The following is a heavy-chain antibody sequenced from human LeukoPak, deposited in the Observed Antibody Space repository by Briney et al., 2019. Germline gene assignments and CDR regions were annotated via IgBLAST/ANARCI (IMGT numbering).Heavy chain of an antibody. D-gene: IGHD1-1*01. J-gene: IGHJ4*02. CDR2: ISSSSRTK. CDR3: ARDRWHDWFDY. CDR1: GFTFSRYS. Sequence: PAGSLRLSCAASGFTFSRYSMNWVRQAPGKGLEWVSYISSSSRTKYYADSMNGRFTTSKDNTKKLRYQQMNSITADETAYYYFARDRWHDWFDYWGQGTLVSVFS. V-gene: IGHV3-48*01.